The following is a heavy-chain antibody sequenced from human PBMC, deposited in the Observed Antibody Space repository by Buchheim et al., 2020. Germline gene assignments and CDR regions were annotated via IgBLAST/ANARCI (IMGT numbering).Heavy chain of an antibody. CDR2: VDPFSGGT. CDR1: GYPFTDYY. Sequence: QVQLVQSGAEVKKPGASVKVSCKASGYPFTDYYMHWVRQAPGQGLEWMGWVDPFSGGTTYAQKFQGRVTMTRDTSIRTAYMELSGLRTDDTAVYYCARELERPGFDYWGQGTL. D-gene: IGHD1-1*01. V-gene: IGHV1-2*02. CDR3: ARELERPGFDY. J-gene: IGHJ4*02.